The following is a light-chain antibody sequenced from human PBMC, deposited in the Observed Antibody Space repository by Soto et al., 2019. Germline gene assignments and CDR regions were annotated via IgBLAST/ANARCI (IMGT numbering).Light chain of an antibody. J-gene: IGKJ3*01. V-gene: IGKV3-11*01. Sequence: EIVLTQSPATLSLSPGERATLSCRASQSVSSYLAWYQQKPGQAPRLLIYDASNRATGIPARFSGSGSGTDFTLTISSLGPEDFAVYYCQQRSNFIFTFGPGTKVDIK. CDR3: QQRSNFIFT. CDR1: QSVSSY. CDR2: DAS.